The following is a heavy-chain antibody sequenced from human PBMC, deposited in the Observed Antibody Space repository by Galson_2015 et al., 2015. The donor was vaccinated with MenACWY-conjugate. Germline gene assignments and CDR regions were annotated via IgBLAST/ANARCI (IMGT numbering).Heavy chain of an antibody. CDR1: DVNFEDTG. Sequence: SMIIPYAVADVNFEDTGMHCGRQAPGEGVEWVSGLRWNNFTTAYADSVKGRFTVSVDKARNYLYVKMNSLREEDTASYYCVKETGGSDFYMGPRAFDIWGRGTLVIFSS. V-gene: IGHV3-9*01. D-gene: IGHD2-21*02. CDR2: LRWNNFTT. J-gene: IGHJ3*02. CDR3: VKETGGSDFYMGPRAFDI.